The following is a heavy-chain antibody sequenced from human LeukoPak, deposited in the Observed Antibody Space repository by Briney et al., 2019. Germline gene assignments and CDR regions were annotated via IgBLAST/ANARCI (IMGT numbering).Heavy chain of an antibody. Sequence: SETLSLTCTVSGGSISSGNWWSWVRQPPGQGLEWIGEISHSGNINYNPSLKSRVTISVDKAKNQFSLRLTSVTTADTAVYYCARGGLAFGGNWGQGTLVTVSS. CDR1: GGSISSGNW. V-gene: IGHV4-4*02. J-gene: IGHJ4*02. CDR2: ISHSGNI. CDR3: ARGGLAFGGN. D-gene: IGHD1-14*01.